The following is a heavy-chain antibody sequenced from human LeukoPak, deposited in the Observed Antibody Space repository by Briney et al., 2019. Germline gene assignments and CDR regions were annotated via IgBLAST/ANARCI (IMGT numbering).Heavy chain of an antibody. D-gene: IGHD2-2*01. CDR2: IYYSGST. Sequence: PSETLSLTCTVSGGSISSYYWSWIRQPPGKGLEWIGYIYYSGSTNYNPSLKSRVTISVDTSKNQFSLKLSSVTAADTAVYYCARANIVVVPAAMWLAVAGTPYFDYWGQGTLVTVSS. CDR3: ARANIVVVPAAMWLAVAGTPYFDY. CDR1: GGSISSYY. J-gene: IGHJ4*02. V-gene: IGHV4-59*12.